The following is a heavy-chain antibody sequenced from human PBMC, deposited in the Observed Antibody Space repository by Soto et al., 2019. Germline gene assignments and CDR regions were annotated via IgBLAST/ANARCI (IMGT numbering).Heavy chain of an antibody. CDR1: GYSFTRFW. J-gene: IGHJ4*02. Sequence: GESLKISCRGSGYSFTRFWIGWVRQMPGKGLEWMGIIYPGDSDTRYSPSFQGQVTISADESISTAYLQWTSLKASDTAMYYCARSAWGTYRYEDYWGQGTLVTVSS. V-gene: IGHV5-51*01. D-gene: IGHD3-16*02. CDR3: ARSAWGTYRYEDY. CDR2: IYPGDSDT.